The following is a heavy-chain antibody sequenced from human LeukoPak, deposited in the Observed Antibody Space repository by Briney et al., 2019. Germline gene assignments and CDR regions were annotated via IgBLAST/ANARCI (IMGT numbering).Heavy chain of an antibody. J-gene: IGHJ5*02. V-gene: IGHV4-39*07. CDR3: AREGNYYGSDHTVWLDP. Sequence: SETLSLTCTVSGGSISSSSYYWGWIRQPPGKGLEWIGSIYYSGSTYYNPSLKSRVTISVDTSKNQFSLKLSSVTAADTAVYYCAREGNYYGSDHTVWLDPWGQGTLVTVSS. CDR1: GGSISSSSYY. D-gene: IGHD3-10*01. CDR2: IYYSGST.